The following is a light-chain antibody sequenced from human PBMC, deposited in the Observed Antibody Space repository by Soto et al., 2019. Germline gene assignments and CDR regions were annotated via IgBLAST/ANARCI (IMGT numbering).Light chain of an antibody. V-gene: IGKV3-15*01. CDR1: QSVSSN. CDR3: QQYNDWPPLYT. J-gene: IGKJ2*01. CDR2: GAS. Sequence: EIVMTQSPATLSVSPGERATLSCRASQSVSSNLAWYQQKPGQAPRLLIYGASTRATGIPATFSGSGSGTDFTLTIRSLQSEDSAVYYCQQYNDWPPLYTFGQGTKLEIK.